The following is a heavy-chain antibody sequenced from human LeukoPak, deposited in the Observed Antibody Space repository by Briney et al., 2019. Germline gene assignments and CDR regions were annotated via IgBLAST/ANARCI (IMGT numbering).Heavy chain of an antibody. CDR3: ARGNVEYSSSSHYYYYGMDV. D-gene: IGHD6-6*01. CDR1: GGSFSGYY. Sequence: SETLSLTCAVYGGSFSGYYWSWIRQPPGKGLEWIGEINHSGSTNYNPPLKSRVTISVDTSKNQFSLKLSSVTAADTAVYYCARGNVEYSSSSHYYYYGMDVWGQGTTVTVSS. V-gene: IGHV4-34*01. CDR2: INHSGST. J-gene: IGHJ6*02.